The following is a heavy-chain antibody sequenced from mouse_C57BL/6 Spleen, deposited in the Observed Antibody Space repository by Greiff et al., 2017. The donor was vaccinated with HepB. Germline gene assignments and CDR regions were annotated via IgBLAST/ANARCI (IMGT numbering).Heavy chain of an antibody. CDR3: SRVGDEGYYGYFDV. V-gene: IGHV1-7*01. Sequence: VQLQQSGAELAKPGASVKLSCKASGYTFTSYWMHWVKQRPGQGLEWIGYINPSSGYTKYNQKFKDKATWTADKSTSTAYMQLSSLTYEDSAVYYCSRVGDEGYYGYFDVWGTGTTVTVSA. D-gene: IGHD2-3*01. CDR2: INPSSGYT. J-gene: IGHJ1*03. CDR1: GYTFTSYW.